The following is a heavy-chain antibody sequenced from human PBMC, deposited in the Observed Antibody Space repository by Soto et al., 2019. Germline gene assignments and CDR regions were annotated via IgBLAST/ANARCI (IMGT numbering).Heavy chain of an antibody. CDR1: GFTFSSYA. V-gene: IGHV3-30-3*01. D-gene: IGHD6-6*01. CDR3: ARDPRPLRV. Sequence: AGGSLRLSCAASGFTFSSYAMHWVRQAPGKGLEWVAVISYDGSNKYYADSVKGRFTISRDNSKNTLYLQMNSLRAEDTAVYYCARDPRPLRVWGQGTTVTVSS. J-gene: IGHJ6*02. CDR2: ISYDGSNK.